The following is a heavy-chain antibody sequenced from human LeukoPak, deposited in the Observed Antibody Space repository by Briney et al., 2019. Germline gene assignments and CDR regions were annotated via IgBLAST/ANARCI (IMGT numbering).Heavy chain of an antibody. D-gene: IGHD3-10*01. Sequence: SETLSLTCTVSGGSISSSSCYWGWIRQPPGKGLEWIGSIYYSGSTYYNPSLKSRVTISIDTSKNQFSLKLSSVTAADTAVYYCASTAAGGIRYGSGRVWGQGTLVTVSS. J-gene: IGHJ4*02. V-gene: IGHV4-39*01. CDR2: IYYSGST. CDR3: ASTAAGGIRYGSGRV. CDR1: GGSISSSSCY.